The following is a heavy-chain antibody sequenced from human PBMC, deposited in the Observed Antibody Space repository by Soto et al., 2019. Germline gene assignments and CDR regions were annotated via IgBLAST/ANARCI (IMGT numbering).Heavy chain of an antibody. V-gene: IGHV3-74*01. Sequence: PGGSLRLSCAASGFTFSSFWMHWVRQAPGKGLVWVSRIKSDGSSTSYADSVKGRFTISRDNAKNTLFLQMNSLRAEDTAVYYCARDRDGYSSGWYVYWGQGTPVTVSS. D-gene: IGHD6-19*01. CDR1: GFTFSSFW. CDR2: IKSDGSST. J-gene: IGHJ4*02. CDR3: ARDRDGYSSGWYVY.